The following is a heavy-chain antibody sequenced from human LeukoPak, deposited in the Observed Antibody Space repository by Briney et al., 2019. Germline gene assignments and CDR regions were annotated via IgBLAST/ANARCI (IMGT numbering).Heavy chain of an antibody. D-gene: IGHD3-10*01. Sequence: SETLSLTCTVSGGSISSYYWSWLRQPPGKGLEWIGYIYYSGSTNYNPSLKSRVTISVDTSKNQFSLKLSSVAAGGAAVYYCARNLYGSGSYYNVFWFDPWGQGTLVTVSS. CDR2: IYYSGST. CDR1: GGSISSYY. V-gene: IGHV4-59*01. CDR3: ARNLYGSGSYYNVFWFDP. J-gene: IGHJ5*02.